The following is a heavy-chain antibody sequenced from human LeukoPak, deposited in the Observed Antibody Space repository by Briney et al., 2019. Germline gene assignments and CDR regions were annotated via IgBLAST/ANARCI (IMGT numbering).Heavy chain of an antibody. CDR3: AKSGDYERPVFDY. J-gene: IGHJ4*02. Sequence: PGGSLRLSCAASGFTFSIFSMNWVRQAPGKGLEWVSYISSSSSSIYYADSVKGRFTVSRDNAKNSLYLQMNSLRAEDTALYYCAKSGDYERPVFDYWGQGTLVTVSS. CDR2: ISSSSSSI. V-gene: IGHV3-48*04. CDR1: GFTFSIFS. D-gene: IGHD4-17*01.